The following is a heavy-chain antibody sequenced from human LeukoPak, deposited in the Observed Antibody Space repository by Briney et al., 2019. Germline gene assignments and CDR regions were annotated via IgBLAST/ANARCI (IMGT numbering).Heavy chain of an antibody. Sequence: GASVKVSCKASGYTFTSYGISWVRQAPGQGLEWMGWISAYNGNTNYAQKLQGRVTMTTDTSTSTAYMELRSLRSDDAAVYYCARALRIAAAGNTGEFDYWGQGTLVTVSS. CDR2: ISAYNGNT. V-gene: IGHV1-18*01. CDR3: ARALRIAAAGNTGEFDY. D-gene: IGHD6-13*01. CDR1: GYTFTSYG. J-gene: IGHJ4*02.